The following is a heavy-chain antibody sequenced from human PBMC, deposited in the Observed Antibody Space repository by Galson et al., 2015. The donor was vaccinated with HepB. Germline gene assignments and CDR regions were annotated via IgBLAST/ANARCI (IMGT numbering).Heavy chain of an antibody. Sequence: SVKVSCKASGGTFSSYAISWVRQAPGQGLEWMGGIIPIFGTANYAQKFQGRVTITADESTSTAYMELSSLRSEDTAVYYCARVLVTNNWFDPWGQGTLVTVSS. D-gene: IGHD4-11*01. CDR1: GGTFSSYA. V-gene: IGHV1-69*13. CDR3: ARVLVTNNWFDP. J-gene: IGHJ5*02. CDR2: IIPIFGTA.